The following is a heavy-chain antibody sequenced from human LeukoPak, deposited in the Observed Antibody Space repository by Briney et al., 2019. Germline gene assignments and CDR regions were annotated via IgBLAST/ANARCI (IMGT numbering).Heavy chain of an antibody. CDR2: INHSGST. Sequence: SETLSLTCAVYGGSFSGYYWSWIRQPPGKGLEWIGEINHSGSTNYNPSLKSRVTISVDTSKNQFSLKLSSVTAADTAVYHCARREGDGYDDYWGQGTLVTVSS. V-gene: IGHV4-34*01. CDR1: GGSFSGYY. D-gene: IGHD5-12*01. CDR3: ARREGDGYDDY. J-gene: IGHJ4*02.